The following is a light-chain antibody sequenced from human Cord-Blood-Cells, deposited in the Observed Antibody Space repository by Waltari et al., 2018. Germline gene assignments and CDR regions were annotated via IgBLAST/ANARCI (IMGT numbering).Light chain of an antibody. J-gene: IGKJ1*01. CDR1: QSISSW. CDR3: QQYNSYSWT. CDR2: DAS. Sequence: DIQMTPSPSTLSASVGDRVTITCRVSQSISSWLAWYQQKPGKAPKLLIYDASSLESGVPSRFSGSGSGTEFTLTISSLQPDDFATYYCQQYNSYSWTFGQGTKVEIK. V-gene: IGKV1-5*01.